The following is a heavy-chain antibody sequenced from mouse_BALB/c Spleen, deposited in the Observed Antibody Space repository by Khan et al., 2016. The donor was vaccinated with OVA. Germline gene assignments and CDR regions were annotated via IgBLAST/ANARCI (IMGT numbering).Heavy chain of an antibody. CDR3: TRSGYGTFAY. Sequence: QVRLQQSGAELVKPGASVRLSCKASGYSFTSYYLYWVKQRPGQGLEWIGDINPSNGGTNFNEKFKNKATLTVDKSSNTAYMQLSSLTSEDSAVYYCTRSGYGTFAYWGQGTLVTVSA. CDR1: GYSFTSYY. CDR2: INPSNGGT. D-gene: IGHD2-1*01. V-gene: IGHV1S81*02. J-gene: IGHJ3*01.